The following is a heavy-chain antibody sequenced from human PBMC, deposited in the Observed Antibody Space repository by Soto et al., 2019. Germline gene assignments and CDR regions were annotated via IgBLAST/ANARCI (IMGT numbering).Heavy chain of an antibody. J-gene: IGHJ6*02. D-gene: IGHD3-10*01. CDR3: ARATTTYYYGSSPSYYYYGMDV. V-gene: IGHV4-30-4*01. CDR2: IYYSGST. CDR1: GGSISSGDYY. Sequence: SETLSLTCTVSGGSISSGDYYWSWIRQPPGKGLEWIGYIYYSGSTYYNPSLKSRVTISVDTSKNQFSLELSSVTAADTAVYYCARATTTYYYGSSPSYYYYGMDVWGQGTTVTVS.